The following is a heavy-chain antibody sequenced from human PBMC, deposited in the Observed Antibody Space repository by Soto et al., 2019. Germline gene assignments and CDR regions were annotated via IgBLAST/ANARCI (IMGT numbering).Heavy chain of an antibody. Sequence: SETLSLTCTVSGGSISSSSYYWGWIRQPPGKGLEWIGSIYYSGSTYYNPSLKSRVTISVDASKNQFSLKLSSVTAADTAVYYCARLALAYVFWSGLRLAPYYIHVPGKAPTVTL. J-gene: IGHJ6*03. CDR2: IYYSGST. CDR3: ARLALAYVFWSGLRLAPYYIHV. CDR1: GGSISSSSYY. V-gene: IGHV4-39*01. D-gene: IGHD3-3*01.